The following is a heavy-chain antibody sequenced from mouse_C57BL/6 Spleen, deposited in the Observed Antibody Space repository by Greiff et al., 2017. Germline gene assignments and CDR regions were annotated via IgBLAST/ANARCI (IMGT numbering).Heavy chain of an antibody. CDR1: GYTFTDYY. Sequence: VQLQQSGPELVKPGASVKISCKASGYTFTDYYMNWVKQSPGKSLEWIGDINPNNGGTSYNQKFKGKATLTVDKSSSTAYMELRSLTSEDSAVYYCARGGSSLYYAMDYWGQGTSVTVSS. J-gene: IGHJ4*01. V-gene: IGHV1-26*01. CDR3: ARGGSSLYYAMDY. D-gene: IGHD1-1*01. CDR2: INPNNGGT.